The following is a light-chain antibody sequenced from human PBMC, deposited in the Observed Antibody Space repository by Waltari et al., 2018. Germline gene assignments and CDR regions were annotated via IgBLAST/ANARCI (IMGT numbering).Light chain of an antibody. CDR2: QDN. CDR1: KLEDKY. V-gene: IGLV3-1*01. CDR3: QAWDRNTYVV. J-gene: IGLJ2*01. Sequence: SYELTQPPSVSVSPGQTASITCSGAKLEDKYASWYQQKPGQSPILVIYQDNRRPSGIPERFSGSTSGNTATLTISGTQAMDEADYYCQAWDRNTYVVFGGGTKLTVL.